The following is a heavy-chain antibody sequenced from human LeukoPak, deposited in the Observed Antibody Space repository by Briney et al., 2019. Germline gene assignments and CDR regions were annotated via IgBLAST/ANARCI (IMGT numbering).Heavy chain of an antibody. CDR2: IYPGDSDT. V-gene: IGHV5-51*01. D-gene: IGHD1-26*01. J-gene: IGHJ4*02. CDR1: GYSFTNYW. CDR3: ASSRYSGSYAGYFDY. Sequence: PGESLKIPCKGSGYSFTNYWIGWVRQMPGKGLEWMGIIYPGDSDTRYSPSFQGQVTISADKSISTAYLQWSSLKASDTAMYYCASSRYSGSYAGYFDYWGQGTLVTVSS.